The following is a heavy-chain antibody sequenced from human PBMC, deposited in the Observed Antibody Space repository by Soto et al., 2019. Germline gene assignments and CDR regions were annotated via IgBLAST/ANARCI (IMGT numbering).Heavy chain of an antibody. D-gene: IGHD3-10*01. CDR3: AAAMVKLSYYFDY. J-gene: IGHJ4*02. CDR2: IVVGSGNT. V-gene: IGHV1-58*01. CDR1: GFTFTSSA. Sequence: GASVKVSCKASGFTFTSSAVQWVRQARGQRLEWIGWIVVGSGNTNYAQKFQERVTITRDMSTSTAYMELSSLRSEDTAVYYCAAAMVKLSYYFDYWGQGTLVTVSS.